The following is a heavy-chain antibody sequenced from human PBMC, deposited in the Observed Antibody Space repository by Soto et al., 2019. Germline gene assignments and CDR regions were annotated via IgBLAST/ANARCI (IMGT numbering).Heavy chain of an antibody. Sequence: KTSETLSLTCTVSGGSISSYYWSWIRQPPGKGLEWIGYIYYSGSTNYNPSLKSRVTISVDTSKNQFSLKLSSVTAADTAVYYCARSRFYDTPYDYWGQGTLVTVSS. CDR1: GGSISSYY. CDR3: ARSRFYDTPYDY. J-gene: IGHJ4*02. D-gene: IGHD3-22*01. CDR2: IYYSGST. V-gene: IGHV4-59*01.